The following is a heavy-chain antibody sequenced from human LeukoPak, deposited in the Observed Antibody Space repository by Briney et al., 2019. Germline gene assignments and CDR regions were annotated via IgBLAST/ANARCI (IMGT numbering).Heavy chain of an antibody. Sequence: PSETLSLTCAVYGGSFSGYYWSWIRQPPGKGLEWIEEINHSGSTNYNPSLKSRVTISVDTSKNQFSLKLSSVTAADTAVYYCARMRSVRITMVRGVRGWFDPWGQGTLVTVSS. CDR2: INHSGST. V-gene: IGHV4-34*01. D-gene: IGHD3-10*01. CDR3: ARMRSVRITMVRGVRGWFDP. CDR1: GGSFSGYY. J-gene: IGHJ5*02.